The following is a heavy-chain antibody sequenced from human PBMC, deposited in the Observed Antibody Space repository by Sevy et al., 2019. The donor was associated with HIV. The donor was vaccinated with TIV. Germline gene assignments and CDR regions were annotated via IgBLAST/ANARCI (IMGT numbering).Heavy chain of an antibody. CDR3: ARQKKGAYCSGGSCYSNYYYYYMDV. J-gene: IGHJ6*03. D-gene: IGHD2-15*01. V-gene: IGHV3-13*05. Sequence: GGSLRLSCAASGFTFSSYDMHWVRQATGKGLEWVSAIGTAGDPYYPGSVKGRFTISGENAKNSLYLQMNSLRAGDTAVYYCARQKKGAYCSGGSCYSNYYYYYMDVWGKGTTVTVSS. CDR2: IGTAGDP. CDR1: GFTFSSYD.